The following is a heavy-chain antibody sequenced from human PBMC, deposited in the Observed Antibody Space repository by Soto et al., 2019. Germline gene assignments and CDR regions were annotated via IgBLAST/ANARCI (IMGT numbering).Heavy chain of an antibody. Sequence: GASVKVSCKASGYTFTSYAMHWVRQAPGQRLEWMGWINAGNGNTKYSQKFQGRVTITRDTSASTAYTEPSSLRSEDTAVYYCARDGCSGGSCYYNWFDPWGQGTLVTVSS. CDR2: INAGNGNT. CDR1: GYTFTSYA. J-gene: IGHJ5*02. V-gene: IGHV1-3*01. D-gene: IGHD2-15*01. CDR3: ARDGCSGGSCYYNWFDP.